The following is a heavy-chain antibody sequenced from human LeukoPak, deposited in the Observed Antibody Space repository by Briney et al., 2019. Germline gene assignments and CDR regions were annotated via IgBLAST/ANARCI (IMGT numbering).Heavy chain of an antibody. V-gene: IGHV4-38-2*02. CDR1: GYSISSGYY. CDR2: IYHSGST. Sequence: SETLSLTCTVSGYSISSGYYWGWIRQPPGKGLEWIGTIYHSGSTYYNPSLKSRVTISVDTSKNQFSLKLSSVTAADTAVYYCAREARMVRGVTADLWGQGTLVTVSS. J-gene: IGHJ4*02. CDR3: AREARMVRGVTADL. D-gene: IGHD3-10*01.